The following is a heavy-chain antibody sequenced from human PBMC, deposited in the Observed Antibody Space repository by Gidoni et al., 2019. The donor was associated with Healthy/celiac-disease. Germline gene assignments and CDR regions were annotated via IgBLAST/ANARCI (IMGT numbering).Heavy chain of an antibody. CDR3: ARDRGSSWFRHWFDP. J-gene: IGHJ5*02. Sequence: QVQLVQSGAEVKKPGASVKVSCKASGYPFTGYYMHWVRQAPGQGLEGMGWINPNSGGTNYAQKFQGRVTMTRDTSISTAYMELSRLRSDDTAVYYCARDRGSSWFRHWFDPWGQGTLVTVSS. D-gene: IGHD6-13*01. V-gene: IGHV1-2*02. CDR2: INPNSGGT. CDR1: GYPFTGYY.